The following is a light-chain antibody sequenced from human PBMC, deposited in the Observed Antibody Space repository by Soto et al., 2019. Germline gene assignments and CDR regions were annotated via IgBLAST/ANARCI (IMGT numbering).Light chain of an antibody. CDR2: RTN. V-gene: IGLV1-47*01. J-gene: IGLJ7*01. CDR3: ASWDDSLSGAV. Sequence: QSVLTQPPSASGTPGQRVTISCSGSISNIGSHIVYWYQQLPGTAPKLLIRRTNERPSGVPDRFSGSKSGTSASLAISGRRSEDEADYYCASWDDSLSGAVFGGGTQLTVL. CDR1: ISNIGSHI.